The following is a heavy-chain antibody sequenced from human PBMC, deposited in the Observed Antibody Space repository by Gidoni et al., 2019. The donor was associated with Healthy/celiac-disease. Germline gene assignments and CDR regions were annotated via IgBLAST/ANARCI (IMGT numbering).Heavy chain of an antibody. CDR2: INHSGST. D-gene: IGHD6-13*01. CDR3: ARESPAGPFDY. Sequence: QVQLQQWGAGLLKPSETLSITCAVYGGSFSGYYWSWIRQPPGKGLEWIGEINHSGSTNYNPSLKSRVTISVDTSKNQFSLKLSSVTAADTAVYYCARESPAGPFDYWGQGTLVTVSS. CDR1: GGSFSGYY. V-gene: IGHV4-34*01. J-gene: IGHJ4*02.